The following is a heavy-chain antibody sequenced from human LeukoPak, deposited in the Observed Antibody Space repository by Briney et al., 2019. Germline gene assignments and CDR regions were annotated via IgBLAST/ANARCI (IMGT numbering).Heavy chain of an antibody. Sequence: GASVKVSCKASGYTFTSYDINWVRQATGQGLEWMGWMNPNSGNTGYAQKFQGRVTMTRNTSISTAYMELSSLRSEDTAVYYCATGRSYYHYYYGMDVWGQGTTVTVSS. D-gene: IGHD1-26*01. J-gene: IGHJ6*02. V-gene: IGHV1-8*01. CDR2: MNPNSGNT. CDR3: ATGRSYYHYYYGMDV. CDR1: GYTFTSYD.